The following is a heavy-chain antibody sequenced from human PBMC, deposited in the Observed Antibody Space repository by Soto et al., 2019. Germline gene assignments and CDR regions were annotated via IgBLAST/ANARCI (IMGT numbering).Heavy chain of an antibody. CDR1: GFTFRSYG. V-gene: IGHV3-33*01. CDR3: AREVGAKPFDY. Sequence: QVQLVESGGGVVQPGRSLSLACAASGFTFRSYGMHWVRQAPGQGLEWVAVIWYDGSNKYDADSVKGRFTISRDNSKNSLYLQMNSLRDEDTAVYFCAREVGAKPFDYWGQGTLVTVSS. J-gene: IGHJ4*02. CDR2: IWYDGSNK. D-gene: IGHD1-26*01.